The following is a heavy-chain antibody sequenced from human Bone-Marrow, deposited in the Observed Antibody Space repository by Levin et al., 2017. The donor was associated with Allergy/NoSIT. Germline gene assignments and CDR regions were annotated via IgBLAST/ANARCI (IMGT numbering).Heavy chain of an antibody. V-gene: IGHV3-30*19. J-gene: IGHJ6*02. CDR1: GFSFNTFG. CDR2: ITYDGSST. Sequence: PGGSLRLSCAASGFSFNTFGIHWVRQAPGKGLEWVAVITYDGSSTYYAESVKGRFTISRDNSNNILSLQMNSLRPDDTAVYRCAREESSYLLGYGMDVWGRGTTVTVSS. CDR3: AREESSYLLGYGMDV. D-gene: IGHD2-15*01.